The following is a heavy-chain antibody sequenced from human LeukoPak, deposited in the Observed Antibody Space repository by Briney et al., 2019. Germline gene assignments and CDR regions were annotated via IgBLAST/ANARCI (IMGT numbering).Heavy chain of an antibody. D-gene: IGHD3-22*01. CDR1: GYTFTGYY. V-gene: IGHV1-2*06. J-gene: IGHJ4*02. Sequence: ASAKASCKASGYTFTGYYMHWVRQAPGQGLEWMGRINPNSGGTNYAQKFQGRVTMTRDTSISTAHMELSRLRSDDTAVYYCARARPRGRDGYYYDSSDSYLDYWGQGTLVTVSS. CDR2: INPNSGGT. CDR3: ARARPRGRDGYYYDSSDSYLDY.